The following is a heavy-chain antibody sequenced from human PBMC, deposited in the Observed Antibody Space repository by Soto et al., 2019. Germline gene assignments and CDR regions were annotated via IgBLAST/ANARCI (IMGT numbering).Heavy chain of an antibody. D-gene: IGHD2-15*01. CDR3: ARSKEQRRIWYYFDY. Sequence: QVQLVQSGAEVKKPGSSVKVSCKASGGTFSSYAISWVRQAPGQGLEWMGGIIPIFVTANYAQKFQGRVTITADESTSKAYMELSSLRYEHTAVYYCARSKEQRRIWYYFDYWGQGTLVTVSS. CDR1: GGTFSSYA. V-gene: IGHV1-69*12. J-gene: IGHJ4*02. CDR2: IIPIFVTA.